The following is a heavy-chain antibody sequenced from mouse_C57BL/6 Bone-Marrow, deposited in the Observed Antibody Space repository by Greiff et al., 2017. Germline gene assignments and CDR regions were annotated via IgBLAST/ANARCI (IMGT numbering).Heavy chain of an antibody. CDR1: GYTFTSYW. CDR2: IDPSDSYT. V-gene: IGHV1-69*01. Sequence: VQLQESGAELVMPGASVKLSCKASGYTFTSYWMHWVKQRPGQGLEWIGEIDPSDSYTKYNQKFKGKSTLTVDKSSSTAYMQLSSLTSEDSAVXYCARRGIWVVDYWGQGTTLTVSS. D-gene: IGHD1-1*01. CDR3: ARRGIWVVDY. J-gene: IGHJ2*01.